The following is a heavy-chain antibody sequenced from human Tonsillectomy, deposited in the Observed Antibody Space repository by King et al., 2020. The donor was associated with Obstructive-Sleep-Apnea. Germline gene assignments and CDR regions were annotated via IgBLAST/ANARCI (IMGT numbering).Heavy chain of an antibody. D-gene: IGHD4-23*01. V-gene: IGHV3-30*04. Sequence: VQLVESGGGVVQPGRSLRLSCAASGFTFSLFPMHWVRQAPGKGLDWVTVISYDGNNKYYADSVKGRFTISRDNSKNTLYLQMNSLRAEDTAVYYCASDGFVSTVVTPGYFDFWGQGTLVTVSS. CDR2: ISYDGNNK. CDR1: GFTFSLFP. J-gene: IGHJ4*02. CDR3: ASDGFVSTVVTPGYFDF.